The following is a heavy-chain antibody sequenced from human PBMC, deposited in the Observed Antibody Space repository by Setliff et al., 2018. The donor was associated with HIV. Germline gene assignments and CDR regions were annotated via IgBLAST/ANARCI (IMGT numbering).Heavy chain of an antibody. V-gene: IGHV4-38-2*01. CDR3: ARPRRVRSRAWYWFDI. J-gene: IGHJ5*02. CDR2: IYQSGSI. Sequence: LSLTCAASGYSLTSGFSRAWIRQPPGQGPQWIGSIYQSGSIYYNPSLQSRVTISVDSSKNQFSLNLFSVTAADTAVYYCARPRRVRSRAWYWFDIWGQGTLVTVSS. CDR1: GYSLTSGFS. D-gene: IGHD6-19*01.